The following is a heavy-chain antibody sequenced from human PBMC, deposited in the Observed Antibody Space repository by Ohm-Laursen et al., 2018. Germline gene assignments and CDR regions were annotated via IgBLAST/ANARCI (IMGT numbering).Heavy chain of an antibody. D-gene: IGHD1-26*01. CDR2: ISSSSSYI. CDR1: GFTFSSYS. V-gene: IGHV3-21*01. CDR3: ARDRANGGSHHDY. J-gene: IGHJ4*02. Sequence: SLRLSCSASGFTFSSYSMNWVRQAPGKGLEWASSISSSSSYIYYADSVKGRFTISRDNAKNSLYLQMNSLRAEDTAVYYCARDRANGGSHHDYWGQGTLVTVSS.